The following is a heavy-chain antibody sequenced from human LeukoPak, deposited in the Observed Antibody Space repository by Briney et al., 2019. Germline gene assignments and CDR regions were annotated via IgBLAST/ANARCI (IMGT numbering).Heavy chain of an antibody. D-gene: IGHD3-22*01. J-gene: IGHJ4*02. V-gene: IGHV3-53*01. CDR2: IYSGGST. Sequence: GSLRLSCSASGFILSDYYMDWVRQAPGKGLEWVSVIYSGGSTYYADSVKGRFTISRDNSKNTLYLQMNSLRAEDTAVYYCARQPSGYSNLDSWGQGTLVTVSS. CDR3: ARQPSGYSNLDS. CDR1: GFILSDYY.